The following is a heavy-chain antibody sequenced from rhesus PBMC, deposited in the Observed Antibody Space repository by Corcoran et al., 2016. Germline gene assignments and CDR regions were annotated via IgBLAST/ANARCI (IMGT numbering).Heavy chain of an antibody. D-gene: IGHD4-35*01. J-gene: IGHJ6*01. Sequence: QVQLQESGPGLVKPSETLSLTCTVSGASISNNWWSWIRQSPGKGLEGIGEIVGYSEIMNYNPSLKIRVTISKDASKHQFFLKLNSVPAADTAVYYCARDRSFGNSYGLDSWGQGVVVTVSS. CDR1: GASISNNW. CDR3: ARDRSFGNSYGLDS. V-gene: IGHV4-80*01. CDR2: IVGYSEIM.